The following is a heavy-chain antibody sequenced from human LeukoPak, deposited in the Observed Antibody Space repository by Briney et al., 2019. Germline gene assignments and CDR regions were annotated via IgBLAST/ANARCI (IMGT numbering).Heavy chain of an antibody. CDR1: GFTSSGYW. J-gene: IGHJ3*02. Sequence: GGSLRLSCAASGFTSSGYWMTWVRQAPGKGLEWVANINQVGSEKHYVDSVRGRFTISRDNAENSLDLQMYSLRAEDTAVYYCARDGELGSPADAFDIWGQGTMVTVSS. CDR3: ARDGELGSPADAFDI. V-gene: IGHV3-7*01. D-gene: IGHD1-26*01. CDR2: INQVGSEK.